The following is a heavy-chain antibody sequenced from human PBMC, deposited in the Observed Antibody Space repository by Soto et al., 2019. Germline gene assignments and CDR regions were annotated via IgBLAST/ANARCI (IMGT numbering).Heavy chain of an antibody. CDR3: ANPDPIGHYYYGMDV. J-gene: IGHJ6*02. Sequence: GGSLRLSCAASGFTFSSYAMSWVRQAPGKGLEWVSAISGSGGSTDSVDSVKGRFTISRDNSKNTLFLQMNSLRAEDTAVYYCANPDPIGHYYYGMDVWGQGTTVTVSS. V-gene: IGHV3-23*01. CDR1: GFTFSSYA. CDR2: ISGSGGST. D-gene: IGHD3-10*01.